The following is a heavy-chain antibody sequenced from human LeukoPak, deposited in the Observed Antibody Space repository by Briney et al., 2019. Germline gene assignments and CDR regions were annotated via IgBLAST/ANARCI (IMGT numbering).Heavy chain of an antibody. CDR3: ARGGDY. V-gene: IGHV3-64*01. J-gene: IGHJ4*02. CDR1: GFTFSIYA. Sequence: GGSLRLSCAASGFTFSIYAMHWVRQALGKGLEYVSAITSNGHSAYYGNSVEGRFTISGDNSKNTLYLQMGSLRAEDTAVYYCARGGDYWGQGTLVTVSS. CDR2: ITSNGHSA.